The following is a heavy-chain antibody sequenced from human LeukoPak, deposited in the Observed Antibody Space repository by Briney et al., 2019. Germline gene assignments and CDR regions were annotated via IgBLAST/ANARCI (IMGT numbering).Heavy chain of an antibody. CDR1: GFTFSSYE. D-gene: IGHD2-21*02. Sequence: GGSLRLSCAASGFTFSSYEMNWVRQAPGKGLEWVSYISSSGSTIYYADSVKGRFTIPRDNAKNSLYLKMNSLRAEDSAVYYCADSGGDCIDVWGQGTTVTVSS. CDR2: ISSSGSTI. V-gene: IGHV3-48*03. CDR3: ADSGGDCIDV. J-gene: IGHJ6*02.